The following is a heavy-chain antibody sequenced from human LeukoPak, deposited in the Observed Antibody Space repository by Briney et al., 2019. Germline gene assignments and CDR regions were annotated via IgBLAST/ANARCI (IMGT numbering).Heavy chain of an antibody. CDR1: GYIFTSYD. CDR3: ARVGSLDYYYGMDV. D-gene: IGHD3-16*01. Sequence: ASVKVSCKASGYIFTSYDINWVRQATGQGLEWMGWMNPNSGNTGYAQKFQGRVAMTRNTSISTAYMELSSLRSEDTAVYYCARVGSLDYYYGMDVWGQGTTVTVSS. J-gene: IGHJ6*02. CDR2: MNPNSGNT. V-gene: IGHV1-8*01.